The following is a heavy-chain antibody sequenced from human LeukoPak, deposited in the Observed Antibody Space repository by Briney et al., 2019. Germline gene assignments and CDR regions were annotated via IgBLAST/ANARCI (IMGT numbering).Heavy chain of an antibody. V-gene: IGHV3-23*01. CDR3: ARGFLGGTDQYFDS. CDR2: IGGGGPTT. J-gene: IGHJ4*02. D-gene: IGHD6-19*01. Sequence: GGSLRLSCAASGFTFSSYAMSWVRQAPEKGLEWVSTIGGGGPTTDYADSVKDRFTISRDNSKNTLYLQMNSLRAEDTAVYFCARGFLGGTDQYFDSWGQGTLVTVSS. CDR1: GFTFSSYA.